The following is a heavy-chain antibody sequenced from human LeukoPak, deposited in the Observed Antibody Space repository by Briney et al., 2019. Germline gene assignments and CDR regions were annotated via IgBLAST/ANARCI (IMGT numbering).Heavy chain of an antibody. Sequence: GASVKVSCKASGYTFTSYYMRWVRQAPGQGLEWMGIINPSGTSTSYAQKFQGRVTMTRDTSTSTVYMELSSLRSEDTAVYYCARAGGGEEVTVTLDYWGQGTLVTVSS. J-gene: IGHJ4*02. CDR2: INPSGTST. CDR1: GYTFTSYY. D-gene: IGHD4-11*01. CDR3: ARAGGGEEVTVTLDY. V-gene: IGHV1-46*01.